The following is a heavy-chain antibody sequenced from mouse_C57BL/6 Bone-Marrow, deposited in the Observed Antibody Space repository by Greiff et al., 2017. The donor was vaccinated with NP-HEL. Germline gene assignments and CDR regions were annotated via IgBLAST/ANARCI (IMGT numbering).Heavy chain of an antibody. Sequence: QVQLQQSGAELARPGASVKLSCKASGYTFTSYGISWVKQRTGQGLEWIGEIYPRSGNTYYNEKFKGKATLTADKSSSTAYMELRSLTSADSAVYFWARNDYYGSSYYFDYWGQGTTLTVSS. J-gene: IGHJ2*01. CDR3: ARNDYYGSSYYFDY. V-gene: IGHV1-81*01. D-gene: IGHD1-1*01. CDR1: GYTFTSYG. CDR2: IYPRSGNT.